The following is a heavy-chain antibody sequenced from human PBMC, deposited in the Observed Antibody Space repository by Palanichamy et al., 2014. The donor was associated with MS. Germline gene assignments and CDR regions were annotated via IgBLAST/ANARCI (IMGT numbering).Heavy chain of an antibody. Sequence: QVQLQESGPGLVKPSETLSLTCTVSGGSISSYYWSWIRQPPGKGLEWIGYIHYSGSTNYNPSLKSRVSISVDTSKNQFSLKLSSVTAADTAVYYCARGPCSSARCYFPFDYWGQGTLVTVSS. CDR2: IHYSGST. V-gene: IGHV4-59*01. CDR1: GGSISSYY. D-gene: IGHD2-2*01. J-gene: IGHJ4*02. CDR3: ARGPCSSARCYFPFDY.